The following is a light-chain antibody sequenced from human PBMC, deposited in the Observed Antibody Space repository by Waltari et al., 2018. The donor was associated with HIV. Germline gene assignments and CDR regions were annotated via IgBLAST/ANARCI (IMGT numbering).Light chain of an antibody. V-gene: IGLV3-1*01. CDR3: QAWDSSTAV. CDR1: KLGDKY. Sequence: SYELTQPPSVSVSPGQTASITCSGDKLGDKYACWYQQKPGQSPVLVIYQDSKRPSGIPERFSGYNSVNTATLTISGTQAMDEADYYCQAWDSSTAVFGGGTKLTVL. CDR2: QDS. J-gene: IGLJ2*01.